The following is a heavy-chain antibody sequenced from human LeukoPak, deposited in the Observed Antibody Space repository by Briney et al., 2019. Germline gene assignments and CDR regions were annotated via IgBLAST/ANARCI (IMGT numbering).Heavy chain of an antibody. CDR3: ARGYYYDSSGYYPYYFDY. CDR2: ISSSGSTI. CDR1: GFTFSDYY. D-gene: IGHD3-22*01. J-gene: IGHJ4*02. Sequence: GGSLRLSCAASGFTFSDYYMSWIRQAPGKGLEWVSYISSSGSTIYYADSVKGRFTISRDNAKNSLYLQMNSLRAEDTAVYYCARGYYYDSSGYYPYYFDYWGQGTLVTVSS. V-gene: IGHV3-11*04.